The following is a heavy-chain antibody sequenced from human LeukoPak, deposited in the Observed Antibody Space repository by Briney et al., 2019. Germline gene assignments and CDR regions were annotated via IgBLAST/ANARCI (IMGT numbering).Heavy chain of an antibody. Sequence: GGSLRLSCAASGFTFDDYAMHWVRQAPGKGLEWVSGISWNSGSIGYADSVKGRFTISRDNAKNSLYLQMNSLRAEDTALYYCAKDLYSSSWYYFDCWGQGTLVTVSS. CDR3: AKDLYSSSWYYFDC. CDR1: GFTFDDYA. J-gene: IGHJ4*02. V-gene: IGHV3-9*01. CDR2: ISWNSGSI. D-gene: IGHD6-13*01.